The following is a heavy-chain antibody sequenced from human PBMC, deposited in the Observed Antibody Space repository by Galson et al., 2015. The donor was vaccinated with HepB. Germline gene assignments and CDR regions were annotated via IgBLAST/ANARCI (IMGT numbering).Heavy chain of an antibody. J-gene: IGHJ4*02. CDR1: GFTFSDDY. V-gene: IGHV3-11*05. CDR3: ARARGSGPGAHFDY. CDR2: ISDNGSYT. Sequence: SLRLSCAASGFTFSDDYMSWIRQAPGKGLEWVSYISDNGSYTNLADSVKGRFTISRDNAKKSLYLQMNSLRAEDTAVYFCARARGSGPGAHFDYWGQGTVVTVSS. D-gene: IGHD6-25*01.